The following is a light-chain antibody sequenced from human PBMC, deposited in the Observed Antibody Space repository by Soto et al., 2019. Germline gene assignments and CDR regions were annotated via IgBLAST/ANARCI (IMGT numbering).Light chain of an antibody. CDR3: QQYGTSPRSIT. Sequence: EIVLTQSPATLSLSPGERATLSCGASQALRSSYLAWYQQKPGLAPRLLIYATSSRATGIPDRFSGGGSGTDFTLTINKLEPKDFAVYYCQQYGTSPRSITFGQGTRLEIK. CDR1: QALRSSY. CDR2: ATS. V-gene: IGKV3D-20*01. J-gene: IGKJ5*01.